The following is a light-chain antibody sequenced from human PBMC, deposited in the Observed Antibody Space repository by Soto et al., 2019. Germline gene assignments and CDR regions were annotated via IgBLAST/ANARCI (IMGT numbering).Light chain of an antibody. J-gene: IGKJ4*01. CDR2: AAS. CDR1: QDIKNY. V-gene: IGKV1-16*02. Sequence: DIQMTQSPSSLSASVGDTVTITCRASQDIKNYLAWFQQKPGQAPKSLIFAASSLQSGAPSKFSGSGSGTDFTLTISSLQAEDVATYFCQQYHSYPLSFGGGTKVEIK. CDR3: QQYHSYPLS.